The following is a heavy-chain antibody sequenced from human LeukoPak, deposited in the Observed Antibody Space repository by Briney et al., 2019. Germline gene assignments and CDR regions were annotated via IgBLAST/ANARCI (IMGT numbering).Heavy chain of an antibody. V-gene: IGHV1-24*01. CDR1: GYTLTELY. CDR3: ATGRWLPFDY. Sequence: ASVKLLCKVSGYTLTELYLHWVRQAPGKGRVGMGGFDPQDGETIYAQKFEGRVNMPEHPSKDTAYMELSSQSSGDTAVLFCATGRWLPFDYWGQGTLVIVVS. CDR2: FDPQDGET. J-gene: IGHJ4*02. D-gene: IGHD4-17*01.